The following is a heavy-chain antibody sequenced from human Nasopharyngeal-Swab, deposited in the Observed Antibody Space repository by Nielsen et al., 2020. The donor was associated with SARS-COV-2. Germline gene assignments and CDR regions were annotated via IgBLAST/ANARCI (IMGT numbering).Heavy chain of an antibody. CDR3: AREGYYYGMDV. V-gene: IGHV3-53*01. J-gene: IGHJ6*02. CDR2: IYSGGST. CDR1: GFTVSSNY. Sequence: GESLKISCAASGFTVSSNYMSWVRQAPGKGLEWVSVIYSGGSTYYADSVKGRFTISRDNSKNTLYLQMNSLRAEDTAVYYCAREGYYYGMDVWGQGTTVTVPS.